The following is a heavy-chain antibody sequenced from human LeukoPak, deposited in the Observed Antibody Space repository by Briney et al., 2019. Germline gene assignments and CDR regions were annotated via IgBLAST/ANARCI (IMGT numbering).Heavy chain of an antibody. J-gene: IGHJ4*02. Sequence: GGSLRLSCAASGFSFSNAWMNWVRQAPGKGLEWVSVIYSGGSTYYADSVKGRFTISRDNSKNTLYLQMNSLRAEDTAVYYCAREQLVRGYYFDYWGQGTLVTVSS. V-gene: IGHV3-53*01. CDR3: AREQLVRGYYFDY. CDR2: IYSGGST. CDR1: GFSFSNAW. D-gene: IGHD6-13*01.